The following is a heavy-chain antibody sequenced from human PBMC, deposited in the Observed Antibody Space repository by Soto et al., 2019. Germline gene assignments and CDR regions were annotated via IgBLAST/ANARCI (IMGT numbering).Heavy chain of an antibody. Sequence: QVQLVQSGAEVKKPGASVKVSCKASGYTFSSYGISWVRQAPGQGLEWMGWISAYNGHTNYAQKLQGSVTMTTDTSTSTAYMEQRRLRSDDTAVNYCARDIYGDPGYWGQGTLVPVSS. V-gene: IGHV1-18*01. CDR1: GYTFSSYG. J-gene: IGHJ4*02. D-gene: IGHD4-17*01. CDR2: ISAYNGHT. CDR3: ARDIYGDPGY.